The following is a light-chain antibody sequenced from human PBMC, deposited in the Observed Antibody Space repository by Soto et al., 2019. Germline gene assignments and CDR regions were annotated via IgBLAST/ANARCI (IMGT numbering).Light chain of an antibody. CDR1: SSDIGAYKY. Sequence: QPVLTQPASVSESPGQSITISCTGTSSDIGAYKYVSWYQQHPGKAPKLMIHEVSNRPSGVSDRFSGSKSGNTASLTISGLQAEDEADYYCSSFTSRSTSVFGTGTKVTVL. J-gene: IGLJ1*01. CDR2: EVS. V-gene: IGLV2-14*01. CDR3: SSFTSRSTSV.